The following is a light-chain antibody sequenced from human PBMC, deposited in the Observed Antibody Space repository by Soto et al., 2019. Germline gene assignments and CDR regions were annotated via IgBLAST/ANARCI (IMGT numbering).Light chain of an antibody. CDR1: QRVSSN. V-gene: IGKV3-15*01. CDR2: GAS. J-gene: IGKJ1*01. CDR3: QQHNNWPPWT. Sequence: EIVMTQSPATLSVSPGERATLSCRASQRVSSNLACYQQKPGQAPRLLMYGASTRAAGSPDRFSGSGSETGITLTISSMQSEDFAVYYCQQHNNWPPWTFGQGTKVEIK.